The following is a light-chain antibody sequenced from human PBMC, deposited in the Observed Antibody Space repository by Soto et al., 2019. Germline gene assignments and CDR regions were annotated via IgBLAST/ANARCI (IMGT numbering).Light chain of an antibody. CDR1: SSDVGGYNY. Sequence: QSALTQPASVSGSPGQSITISCTGTSSDVGGYNYVSWYQQHPGKAPKLMIYDVTNRPSGVSNRFSGSKSGNTASLTISGLPAEDDADYYCCSYTRSSTTHVVFGGGTKVTVL. J-gene: IGLJ2*01. V-gene: IGLV2-14*01. CDR2: DVT. CDR3: CSYTRSSTTHVV.